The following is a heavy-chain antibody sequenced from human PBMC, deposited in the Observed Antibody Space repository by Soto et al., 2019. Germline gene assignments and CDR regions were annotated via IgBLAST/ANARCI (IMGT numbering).Heavy chain of an antibody. CDR1: GFTFSSYG. CDR2: IAYDGSNK. Sequence: QVQLVESGGAVVQPGKSLRLSCAASGFTFSSYGMYWVRQAPGKGLEWVAAIAYDGSNKYHGDSVKGRFTISRDNSKNTLTLQMNSLRVEDTAVYYCAKDIVRYTYGACDYWGQGALVTVSS. CDR3: AKDIVRYTYGACDY. V-gene: IGHV3-30*18. D-gene: IGHD5-18*01. J-gene: IGHJ4*02.